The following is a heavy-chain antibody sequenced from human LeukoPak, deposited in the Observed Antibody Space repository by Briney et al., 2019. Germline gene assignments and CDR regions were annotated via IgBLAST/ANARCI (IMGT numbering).Heavy chain of an antibody. V-gene: IGHV4-39*07. CDR1: GGSISSSSYY. D-gene: IGHD3-10*01. CDR3: HSLWFGESLYYYMDV. CDR2: IYYSGST. J-gene: IGHJ6*03. Sequence: PSETLSLTCTVSGGSISSSSYYWGWIRQPPGKGLEWIGSIYYSGSTYYNPSLKSRVTISVDTSKNQFSLKLSSVTAADTAVYYCHSLWFGESLYYYMDVWGKGTTVTVSS.